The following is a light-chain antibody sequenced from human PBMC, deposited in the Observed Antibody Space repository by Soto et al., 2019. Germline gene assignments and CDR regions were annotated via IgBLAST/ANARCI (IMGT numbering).Light chain of an antibody. Sequence: QSVLNQPASVSGSPGQSITLSCTGTSNDLFGYNYVSWYQHHPGNAPKLIIYDVSNRPSGVSNPFSGSKSGNTASLTISGLQPEDEADYYCSSYTTSNTRQIVFGTGTKVTVL. V-gene: IGLV2-14*03. CDR1: SNDLFGYNY. J-gene: IGLJ1*01. CDR3: SSYTTSNTRQIV. CDR2: DVS.